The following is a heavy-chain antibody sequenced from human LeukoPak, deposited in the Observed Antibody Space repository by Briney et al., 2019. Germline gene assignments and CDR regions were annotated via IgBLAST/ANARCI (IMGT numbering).Heavy chain of an antibody. Sequence: GGSLRLSCAASGFTFSNAWMNWVRQAPGKGLEWVSYISSSSSTIYYADSVKGRFTISRDNAKNSLYLQMNSLRAEDTAVYYCARDDYYYGSGSPYYYYGMDVWGQGTTVTVSS. CDR1: GFTFSNAW. J-gene: IGHJ6*02. CDR2: ISSSSSTI. V-gene: IGHV3-48*01. CDR3: ARDDYYYGSGSPYYYYGMDV. D-gene: IGHD3-10*01.